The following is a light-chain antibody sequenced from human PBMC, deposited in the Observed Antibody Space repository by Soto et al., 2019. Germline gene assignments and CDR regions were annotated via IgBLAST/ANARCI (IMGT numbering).Light chain of an antibody. CDR3: AAWDDSLSGPV. J-gene: IGLJ1*01. Sequence: QPVLTQPPSASGTPGQRVTISCSGDSSNIGSNYVYWYQQLPGTAPKVFIFDNNQRPSGVPDRFSGSKSGTSASLAISGLRSEDEADYYCAAWDDSLSGPVFGTGTKLTVL. CDR1: SSNIGSNY. V-gene: IGLV1-47*01. CDR2: DNN.